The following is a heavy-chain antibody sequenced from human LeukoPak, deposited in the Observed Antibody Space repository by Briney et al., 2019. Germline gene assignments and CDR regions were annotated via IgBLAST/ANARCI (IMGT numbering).Heavy chain of an antibody. CDR3: ARERKEGIQL. J-gene: IGHJ4*02. V-gene: IGHV1-69*13. CDR2: IIPIFGTA. CDR1: GGTFSSYA. D-gene: IGHD1-1*01. Sequence: ASVKVSCKASGGTFSSYAISWVRQAPGQGLEWMGGIIPIFGTANYAQKFQGRVTINADESTSTAYMELSSLRSEDTAVYYCARERKEGIQLWGQGTLSPSPQ.